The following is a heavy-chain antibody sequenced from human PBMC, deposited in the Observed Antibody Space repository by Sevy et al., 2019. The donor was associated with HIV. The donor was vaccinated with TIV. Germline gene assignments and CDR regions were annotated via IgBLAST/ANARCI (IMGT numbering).Heavy chain of an antibody. CDR2: ISYDGSNK. Sequence: GGSLRLSCAASGFTFSSYGMHWVRQAPGKGLEWVAVISYDGSNKYYADSVKGGFTISRDNSKNTLYLQMYSLRAEDTAVSYCANLSTRGRYDFDYWGQGTLVTVSS. CDR3: ANLSTRGRYDFDY. J-gene: IGHJ4*02. V-gene: IGHV3-30*18. D-gene: IGHD2-2*01. CDR1: GFTFSSYG.